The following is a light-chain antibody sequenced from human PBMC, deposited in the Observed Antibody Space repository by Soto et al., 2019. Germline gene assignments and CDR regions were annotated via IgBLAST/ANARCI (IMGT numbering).Light chain of an antibody. CDR3: LSYTTSSSYV. Sequence: QSALTQPASVSGSPGQPITISCTGTSSDVGAYNRVSWYQQRSGKAPKLMLYEVTNRPSGVSNRFSGSKSGNTASLTISGLQAEDEADYYCLSYTTSSSYVFGTGTKLTVL. J-gene: IGLJ1*01. CDR1: SSDVGAYNR. CDR2: EVT. V-gene: IGLV2-14*01.